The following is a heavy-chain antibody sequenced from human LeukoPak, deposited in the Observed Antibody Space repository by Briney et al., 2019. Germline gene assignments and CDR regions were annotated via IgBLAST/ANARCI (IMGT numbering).Heavy chain of an antibody. CDR2: MYFSGIT. CDR1: GVSISRGGYY. J-gene: IGHJ4*02. Sequence: PSQTLSLTCTVSGVSISRGGYYWSWIRQHPGKGLEWIGYMYFSGITSYNPSLKSRVTISVDTSKNQFSLKLSSVTAADTAVYYCARDGYSSSSYIDYWGQGTLVTVSS. CDR3: ARDGYSSSSYIDY. D-gene: IGHD6-6*01. V-gene: IGHV4-31*03.